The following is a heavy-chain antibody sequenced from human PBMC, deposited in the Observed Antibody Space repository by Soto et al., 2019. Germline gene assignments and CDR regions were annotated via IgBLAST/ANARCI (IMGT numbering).Heavy chain of an antibody. J-gene: IGHJ4*02. CDR1: GFTFNKYA. CDR2: ISFDGSDK. CDR3: ARDRGNYYDSSGSLFDY. Sequence: QVQLVESGGGVVQPGRSLRLSCAASGFTFNKYAMHWVRQAPGKGLEWVAVISFDGSDKYYADSVKGRFTISRDNSENTLYLQMNSRRTEDTAVYVCARDRGNYYDSSGSLFDYWGQGTLVTVSS. V-gene: IGHV3-30-3*01. D-gene: IGHD3-22*01.